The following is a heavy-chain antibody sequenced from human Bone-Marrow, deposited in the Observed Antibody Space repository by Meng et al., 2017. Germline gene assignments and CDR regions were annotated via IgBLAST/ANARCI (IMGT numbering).Heavy chain of an antibody. V-gene: IGHV4-31*03. CDR1: GGSISSGGYY. D-gene: IGHD3-10*01. CDR3: ARGYGSGSSSDWFDP. Sequence: QVQLQESGPRLVKPSQTRSLTCTVSGGSISSGGYYWSWIRQHPGKGLEWIGYIYYSGSTYYNPSLKSRVTISVDTSKNQFSLKLSSVTAADTAVYYCARGYGSGSSSDWFDPWGQGTLVTVSS. J-gene: IGHJ5*02. CDR2: IYYSGST.